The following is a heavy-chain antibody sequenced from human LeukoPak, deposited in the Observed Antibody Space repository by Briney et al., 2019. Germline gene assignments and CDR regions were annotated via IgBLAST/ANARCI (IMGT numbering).Heavy chain of an antibody. Sequence: PSETLSLTCTVSGGSISSSSYYWGWIRQPPGKGLEWIGSIYHSGSTYYNPSLKSRVTISVDTSKNQFSLKLSSVTAADTAVYYCASLGRSGWEGVDWGQGTLVTVSS. D-gene: IGHD6-19*01. V-gene: IGHV4-39*07. CDR1: GGSISSSSYY. J-gene: IGHJ4*02. CDR2: IYHSGST. CDR3: ASLGRSGWEGVD.